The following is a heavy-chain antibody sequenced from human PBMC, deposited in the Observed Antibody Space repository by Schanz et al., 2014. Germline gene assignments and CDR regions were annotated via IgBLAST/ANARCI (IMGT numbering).Heavy chain of an antibody. J-gene: IGHJ4*02. V-gene: IGHV3-23*04. CDR1: GFPFNEYG. Sequence: EVQLVESGGGLVQPGRSLRLSCAASGFPFNEYGMLWVRPAPGKGLEWVSSIGGSGDSTHYADSVKGRFIISRDNSKNTLYLQVNSLRAEDTAVYYCAKRNHDMQSLPLDYWGQGTLVIVSS. CDR2: IGGSGDST. D-gene: IGHD3-9*01. CDR3: AKRNHDMQSLPLDY.